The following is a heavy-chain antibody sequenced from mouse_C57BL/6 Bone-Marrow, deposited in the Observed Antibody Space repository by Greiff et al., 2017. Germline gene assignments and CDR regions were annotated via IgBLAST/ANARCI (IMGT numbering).Heavy chain of an antibody. CDR3: ASLGLYYGAC. V-gene: IGHV1-55*01. D-gene: IGHD1-1*01. J-gene: IGHJ3*01. CDR1: GYTFTSYS. CDR2: IYPGSGST. Sequence: QVQLQQPGAELVKPGASVKMSCKASGYTFTSYSITWVKQRPGQGLEWIGDIYPGSGSTNYNEKFKSKATLAVDTTSSTAYMQLSSLASEDSAVYYCASLGLYYGACWGQGTLVTVSA.